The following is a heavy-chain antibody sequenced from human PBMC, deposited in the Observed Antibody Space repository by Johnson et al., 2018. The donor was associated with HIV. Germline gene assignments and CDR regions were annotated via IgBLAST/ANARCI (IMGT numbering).Heavy chain of an antibody. CDR2: ISYDGSNK. J-gene: IGHJ3*02. Sequence: QVQLVESGGGVVQPGRSLILSCAASGFTFNSYAMHWVRQAPGRGLEWVAVISYDGSNKYYADSVKGRFTISRDNSKNTLYLQMNSLRAEDTAVFYCARAYNDAFDIWGQGTMVTVSS. D-gene: IGHD5-24*01. CDR1: GFTFNSYA. CDR3: ARAYNDAFDI. V-gene: IGHV3-30-3*01.